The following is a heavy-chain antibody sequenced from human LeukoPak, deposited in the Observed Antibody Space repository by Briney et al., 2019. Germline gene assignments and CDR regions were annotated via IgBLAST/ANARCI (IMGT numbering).Heavy chain of an antibody. Sequence: GGSLRLSCAASGFTFNSYWTSWVRQAPGKGLEWVANIKQDGSEEYYVDSVKGRFTISRDNAKNSLYLQMNSLRAEDTAVYYCARDLNYGGNSNWGQGTLVTVSS. J-gene: IGHJ4*02. CDR1: GFTFNSYW. CDR3: ARDLNYGGNSN. D-gene: IGHD4-17*01. V-gene: IGHV3-7*01. CDR2: IKQDGSEE.